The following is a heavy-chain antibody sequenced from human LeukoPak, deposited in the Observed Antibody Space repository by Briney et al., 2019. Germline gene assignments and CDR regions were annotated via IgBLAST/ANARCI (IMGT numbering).Heavy chain of an antibody. V-gene: IGHV3-21*01. Sequence: GGSLRLSWAAAGFTLSRYSMNWVRQAPGNGLEWISSISSSSSYIYYADSVKGRFTISRDNAKNSLYLQMSSLRAEDTAVYFCARASDPWLQLTWGQGTLVTVSS. CDR3: ARASDPWLQLT. CDR2: ISSSSSYI. D-gene: IGHD5-24*01. CDR1: GFTLSRYS. J-gene: IGHJ5*02.